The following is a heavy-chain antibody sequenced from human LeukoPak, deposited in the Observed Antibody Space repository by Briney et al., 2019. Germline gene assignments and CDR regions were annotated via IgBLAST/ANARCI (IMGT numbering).Heavy chain of an antibody. Sequence: SQTLSLTCVISGDSVSSNSAAWNWIRQSPSRGLEWLGRTYYRSKWYSYSAVSVKSRIIINPDTSKNQFSLQLNSVTPEDTAVYYCAREAIAARNAFDYWGQGTLVTVSS. CDR3: AREAIAARNAFDY. J-gene: IGHJ4*02. V-gene: IGHV6-1*01. CDR2: TYYRSKWYS. D-gene: IGHD6-6*01. CDR1: GDSVSSNSAA.